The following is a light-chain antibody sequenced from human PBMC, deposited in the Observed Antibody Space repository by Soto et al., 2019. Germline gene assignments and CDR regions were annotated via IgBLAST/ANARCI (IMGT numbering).Light chain of an antibody. Sequence: IVLTQSPGTLSLSPGERATLSCRASQSVNSNYLAWYQQKPGQAPRLLIFGASSRATGIPDRFSGSGSGPDFTLAISRLEPEDFAVYYCQQYGNSRLTFGGGTKVEIK. J-gene: IGKJ4*01. V-gene: IGKV3-20*01. CDR2: GAS. CDR3: QQYGNSRLT. CDR1: QSVNSNY.